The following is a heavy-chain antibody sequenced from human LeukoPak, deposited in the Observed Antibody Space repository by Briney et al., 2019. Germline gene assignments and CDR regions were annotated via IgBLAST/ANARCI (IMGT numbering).Heavy chain of an antibody. J-gene: IGHJ4*02. CDR1: GGSFSGYY. Sequence: SETLSLTCAVYGGSFSGYYWSWIRQPPGKGLEWIGEINHSGSTNYNPSLKSRVTISVDTSKNQFSLKLSSVTAADTAVYYCARGEWPPYYYGSGSYYDYWGQGTLVTVPS. CDR2: INHSGST. CDR3: ARGEWPPYYYGSGSYYDY. D-gene: IGHD3-10*01. V-gene: IGHV4-34*01.